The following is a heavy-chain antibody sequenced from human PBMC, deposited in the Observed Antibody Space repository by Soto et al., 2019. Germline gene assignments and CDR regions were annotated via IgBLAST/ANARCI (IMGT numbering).Heavy chain of an antibody. V-gene: IGHV3-23*01. CDR2: ISGSGGST. D-gene: IGHD3-9*01. CDR3: AKEGDDILTGYYPTDY. Sequence: GGPLRLSCAASGFTFSSYAMSWVRQAPGKGLERVSAISGSGGSTYYADSVKGRFTISRDNSKNTLYLQMNSLRAEDTAVYYCAKEGDDILTGYYPTDYWGQGTLVTV. J-gene: IGHJ4*02. CDR1: GFTFSSYA.